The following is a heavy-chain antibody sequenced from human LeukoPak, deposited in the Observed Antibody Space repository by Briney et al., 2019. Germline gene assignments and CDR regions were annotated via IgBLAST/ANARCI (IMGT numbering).Heavy chain of an antibody. Sequence: SQTLSLTCTVSGGSISSGGYYWSWIRQHPGKGLEWIGNIYYSGSTYYNPSLKSRVTISVAASKNQFYLKLSSVTAADTAVYYCARGSYDIVTGYYNPFDYWGQGTLVTVSS. D-gene: IGHD3-9*01. CDR1: GGSISSGGYY. CDR2: IYYSGST. J-gene: IGHJ4*02. CDR3: ARGSYDIVTGYYNPFDY. V-gene: IGHV4-31*03.